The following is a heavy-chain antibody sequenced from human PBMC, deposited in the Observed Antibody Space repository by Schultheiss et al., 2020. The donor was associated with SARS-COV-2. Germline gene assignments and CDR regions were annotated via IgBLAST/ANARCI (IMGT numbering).Heavy chain of an antibody. D-gene: IGHD3-22*01. CDR1: GFTFSSYA. CDR3: ARGSLYYYDSSGYYSFDY. V-gene: IGHV3-30*04. Sequence: GGSLRLSCAASGFTFSSYAMHWVRQAPGKGLEWVAVIWYDGSNKYYADSVKGRFTISRDNAKNSLYLQMNSLRAEDTAVYYCARGSLYYYDSSGYYSFDYWGQGTLVTVSS. J-gene: IGHJ4*02. CDR2: IWYDGSNK.